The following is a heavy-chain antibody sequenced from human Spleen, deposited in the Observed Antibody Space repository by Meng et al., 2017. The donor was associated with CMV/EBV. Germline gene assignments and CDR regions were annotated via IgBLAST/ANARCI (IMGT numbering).Heavy chain of an antibody. CDR1: GGSITSGNYY. CDR3: ARLESGFLDS. CDR2: IYSSGRT. D-gene: IGHD3-3*01. Sequence: CTVSGGSITSGNYYWSWIRQPPGKGLEWIGHIYSSGRTYYNPSLKSRLTISVDTSKNQFLLKLSSVTAADTAVYYCARLESGFLDSWGQGTLVTVSS. J-gene: IGHJ4*02. V-gene: IGHV4-30-4*01.